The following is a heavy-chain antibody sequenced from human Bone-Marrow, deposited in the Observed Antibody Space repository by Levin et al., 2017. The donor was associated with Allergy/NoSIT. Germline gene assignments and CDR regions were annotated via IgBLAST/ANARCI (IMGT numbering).Heavy chain of an antibody. J-gene: IGHJ4*02. CDR3: ARDPARGYYDSSGYSGDH. CDR1: GFTFSRYS. CDR2: ISRSSSTI. Sequence: SCAASGFTFSRYSMNWVRQAPGRGLEWVSYISRSSSTISYADSVKGRFTISRDNAKNSLYLQMNSLRDEDTAMYYCARDPARGYYDSSGYSGDHWGQGTLVTVSS. D-gene: IGHD3-22*01. V-gene: IGHV3-48*02.